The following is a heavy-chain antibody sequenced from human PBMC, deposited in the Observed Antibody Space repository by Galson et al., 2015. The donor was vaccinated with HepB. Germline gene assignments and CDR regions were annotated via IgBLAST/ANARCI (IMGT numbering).Heavy chain of an antibody. V-gene: IGHV3-30-3*01. CDR2: ISYDGSNK. CDR3: ARDLQIVVVTARGIRGMDV. D-gene: IGHD2-21*02. J-gene: IGHJ6*02. CDR1: GFTFSSYA. Sequence: SLRLSCAASGFTFSSYAMHWVRQAPGKGLEWVAVISYDGSNKYYADSVKGRFTISRDNSKNTLYLQMNSLRAEDTAVYYCARDLQIVVVTARGIRGMDVWGQGTTVTVSS.